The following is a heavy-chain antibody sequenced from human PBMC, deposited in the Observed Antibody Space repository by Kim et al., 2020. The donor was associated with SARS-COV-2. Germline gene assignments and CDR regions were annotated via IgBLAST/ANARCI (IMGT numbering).Heavy chain of an antibody. V-gene: IGHV1-46*01. CDR3: ARDYYYDSSGEFDY. Sequence: AQKFPGRVTMTRDTSTSTVYMELSSLRSEDTAVYYCARDYYYDSSGEFDYWGQGTLVTVSS. J-gene: IGHJ4*02. D-gene: IGHD3-22*01.